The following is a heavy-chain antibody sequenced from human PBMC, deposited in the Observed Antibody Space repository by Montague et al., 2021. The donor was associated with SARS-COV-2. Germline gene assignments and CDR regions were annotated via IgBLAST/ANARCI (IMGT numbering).Heavy chain of an antibody. D-gene: IGHD3-3*01. CDR2: ISGSGGST. V-gene: IGHV3-23*01. Sequence: SLRLSCAASGFTFSSYAMSWVRQAPGKGLEWVSAISGSGGSTYYADSVKGRFTISRDNSKNTLYLQMNSLRAEDTAVYYCANTPRFYDLWSGYTQDYFDYWGQGTLVTVSS. CDR1: GFTFSSYA. CDR3: ANTPRFYDLWSGYTQDYFDY. J-gene: IGHJ4*02.